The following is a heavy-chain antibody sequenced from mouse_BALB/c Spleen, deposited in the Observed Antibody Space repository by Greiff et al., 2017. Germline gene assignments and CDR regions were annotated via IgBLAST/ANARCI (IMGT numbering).Heavy chain of an antibody. CDR3: AGGYDGGALDY. V-gene: IGHV14-3*02. D-gene: IGHD2-2*01. CDR1: GFNIKDTY. CDR2: IDPANGNT. J-gene: IGHJ2*01. Sequence: EVKLVESGAELVKPGASVKLSCTASGFNIKDTYMHWVKQRPEQGLEWIGRIDPANGNTKYDPKFQGKATITADTSSNTAYLQLSSLTSEDTAVYYCAGGYDGGALDYWGQGTTLTVSS.